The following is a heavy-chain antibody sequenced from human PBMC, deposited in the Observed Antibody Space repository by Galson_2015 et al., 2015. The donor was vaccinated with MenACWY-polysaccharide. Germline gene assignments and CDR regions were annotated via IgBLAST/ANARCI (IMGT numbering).Heavy chain of an antibody. D-gene: IGHD3-22*01. Sequence: SVKVSCKASGYSFSSYDINWVRQTTGQGLEWMGWMNPNSGNTGYEQKFQGRVTMTRNTSISIAYMGLSSLRSEDTAVYYCARGGKYYYDSSGYLNWFDPWGQGTLVTVSS. CDR1: GYSFSSYD. CDR3: ARGGKYYYDSSGYLNWFDP. CDR2: MNPNSGNT. V-gene: IGHV1-8*01. J-gene: IGHJ5*02.